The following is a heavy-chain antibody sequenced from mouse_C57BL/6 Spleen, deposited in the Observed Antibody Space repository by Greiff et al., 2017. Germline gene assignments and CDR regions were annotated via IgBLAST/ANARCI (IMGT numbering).Heavy chain of an antibody. Sequence: VQLQQSGPELVKPGASVKISCKASGYAFSSSWMHWVKQRPGKGLEWIGRIYPGDGDTNYNGKFKGKATLTADKSSSTAYMQLSSLTSEDSAVYFCARCYCLYYFDYWGQGTTLTVSS. CDR3: ARCYCLYYFDY. V-gene: IGHV1-82*01. CDR1: GYAFSSSW. J-gene: IGHJ2*01. CDR2: IYPGDGDT.